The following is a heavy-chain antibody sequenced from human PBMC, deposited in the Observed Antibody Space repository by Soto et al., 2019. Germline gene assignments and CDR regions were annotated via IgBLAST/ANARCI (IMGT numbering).Heavy chain of an antibody. V-gene: IGHV4-30-4*01. CDR2: ISYSGST. D-gene: IGHD5-18*01. CDR1: GGSISSGNYY. CDR3: ATMGTPATGLYYFDY. J-gene: IGHJ4*02. Sequence: QVQLQESGPGLVKPSQTLSLTCTVSGGSISSGNYYWSWIRQPPGKGLEWIGFISYSGSTYYSLSLKSRVTISVATSKNPFSLNLSFVTAADTAVYYCATMGTPATGLYYFDYWGQGTLVTVSS.